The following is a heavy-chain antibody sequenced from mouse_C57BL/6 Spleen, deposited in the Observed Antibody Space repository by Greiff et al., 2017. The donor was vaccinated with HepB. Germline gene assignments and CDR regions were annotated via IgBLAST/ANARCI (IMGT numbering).Heavy chain of an antibody. Sequence: EVQVVESGEGLVKPGGSLKLSCAASGFTFSSYAMSWVRQTPEKRLEWVAYISSGGDYIYYADTVKGRFTISRDNARNTLYLQMSSLKSEDTAMYYCTRVPYGNRYYYAMDYWGQGTSVTVSS. CDR3: TRVPYGNRYYYAMDY. J-gene: IGHJ4*01. D-gene: IGHD2-1*01. CDR1: GFTFSSYA. CDR2: ISSGGDYI. V-gene: IGHV5-9-1*02.